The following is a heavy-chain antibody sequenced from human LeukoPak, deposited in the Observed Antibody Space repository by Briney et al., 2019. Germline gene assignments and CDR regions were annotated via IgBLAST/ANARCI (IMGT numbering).Heavy chain of an antibody. CDR3: TRQVGALYYFDY. CDR2: IRYDGSDK. CDR1: RFTFNNYG. Sequence: GGSLRLSCAASRFTFNNYGMHWVRQAPGKGLEWLAFIRYDGSDKYYADSVKGRFTISRDNSKNTLYLQMNSLRAEDTAVYYCTRQVGALYYFDYWGQGTLVTVSS. J-gene: IGHJ4*02. V-gene: IGHV3-30*02. D-gene: IGHD1-26*01.